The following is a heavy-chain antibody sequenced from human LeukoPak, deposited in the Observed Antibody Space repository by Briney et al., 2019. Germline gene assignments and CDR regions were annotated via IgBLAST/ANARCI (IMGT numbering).Heavy chain of an antibody. D-gene: IGHD7-27*01. Sequence: SETLSLTCAVYGGSFSGYYWSWIRQPPGKGLEWIGEINHSGSTNYNPSLKSRVTISVDTSKNQFSLKLSSVTAAGTAVYYCARVPANWGSYFDLWGRGTLVTVSS. J-gene: IGHJ2*01. V-gene: IGHV4-34*01. CDR3: ARVPANWGSYFDL. CDR1: GGSFSGYY. CDR2: INHSGST.